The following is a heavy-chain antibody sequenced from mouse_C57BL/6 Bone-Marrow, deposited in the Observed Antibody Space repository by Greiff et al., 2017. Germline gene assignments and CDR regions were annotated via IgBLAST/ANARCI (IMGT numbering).Heavy chain of an antibody. D-gene: IGHD3-1*01. CDR3: ARHRRLYSSDFDY. V-gene: IGHV5-6*02. CDR1: GFTFSSYG. CDR2: ISSDGSYT. Sequence: DVKLVESGGDLVKPGGSLKLSCAASGFTFSSYGMSWVRQTPDKRLEWVATISSDGSYTSYPDSVKGRFTISRDNAKNTLYLQMSSRKSEDTAMYYCARHRRLYSSDFDYWGQGTTLTVSS. J-gene: IGHJ2*01.